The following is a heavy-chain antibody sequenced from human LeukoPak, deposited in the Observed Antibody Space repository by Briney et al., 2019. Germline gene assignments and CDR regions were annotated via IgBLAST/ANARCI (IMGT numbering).Heavy chain of an antibody. D-gene: IGHD3-10*01. CDR2: INPSGGST. CDR3: ARAALWFGELIGLCDY. V-gene: IGHV1-46*01. J-gene: IGHJ4*02. CDR1: GYTFTSYY. Sequence: ASVKVSCKASGYTFTSYYMHWVRQAPGQGLEWMGIINPSGGSTSYAQKFQGRVTMTRDTSTSTVYMELGSLRSEDTAVYYCARAALWFGELIGLCDYWGQGTLVTVSS.